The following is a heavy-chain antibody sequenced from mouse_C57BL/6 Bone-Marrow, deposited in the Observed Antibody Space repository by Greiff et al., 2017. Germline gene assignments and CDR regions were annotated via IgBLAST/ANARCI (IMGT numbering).Heavy chain of an antibody. V-gene: IGHV14-4*01. CDR1: GFNIKDDY. J-gene: IGHJ2*01. Sequence: EVQLQQSGAELVRPGASVKLSCTASGFNIKDDYMHWVKQRPEQGLEWIGWIDPENGDTKYASKFQGKATITAATSSNTAYLQLSSLTSEDTAVYYCTTSAHYFDYWGQGTTLTVSS. CDR2: IDPENGDT. CDR3: TTSAHYFDY.